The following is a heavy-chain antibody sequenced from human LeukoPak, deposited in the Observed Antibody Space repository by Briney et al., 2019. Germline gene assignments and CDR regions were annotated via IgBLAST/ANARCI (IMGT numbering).Heavy chain of an antibody. D-gene: IGHD6-6*01. V-gene: IGHV3-23*01. J-gene: IGHJ3*02. Sequence: PGGSLRLSCAASGFTFDDYGMSWVRQAPGKGLEWVSAISGSGGSTYYADSVKGRFTISRDNSKNTLYLQMNSLRAEDTAVYYCAKIPGYSSSPDAFDIWGQGTMVTVSS. CDR3: AKIPGYSSSPDAFDI. CDR2: ISGSGGST. CDR1: GFTFDDYG.